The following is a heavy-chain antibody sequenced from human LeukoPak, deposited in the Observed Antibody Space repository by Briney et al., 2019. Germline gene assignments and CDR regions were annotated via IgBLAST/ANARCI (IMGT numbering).Heavy chain of an antibody. V-gene: IGHV4-61*02. CDR2: IYTSGST. J-gene: IGHJ5*02. D-gene: IGHD2-15*01. CDR1: GGSISSGSYY. Sequence: SETLSLTCTVSGGSISSGSYYWSWIRQPAGKGLEWIGRIYTSGSTNYNPSLKSRVTMSVDTSKNQFSLKLSSVTAADTAVYYCARDEHCSGGSCYSNNWFDPWGQGTLVTVSS. CDR3: ARDEHCSGGSCYSNNWFDP.